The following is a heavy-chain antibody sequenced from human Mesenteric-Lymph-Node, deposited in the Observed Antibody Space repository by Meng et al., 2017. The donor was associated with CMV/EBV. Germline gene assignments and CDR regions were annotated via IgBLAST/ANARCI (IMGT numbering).Heavy chain of an antibody. CDR1: FSTYA. D-gene: IGHD2-15*01. CDR2: IYSGGSST. CDR3: ARDRDCSGDSCYYAEYFQH. Sequence: FSTYAMSWVRQAPGKGLEWVSLIYSGGSSTYYADSVKGRFTISRDNSKNTLYLQMNSLRAEDTAVYYCARDRDCSGDSCYYAEYFQHWGQGTLVTSPQ. V-gene: IGHV3-23*03. J-gene: IGHJ1*01.